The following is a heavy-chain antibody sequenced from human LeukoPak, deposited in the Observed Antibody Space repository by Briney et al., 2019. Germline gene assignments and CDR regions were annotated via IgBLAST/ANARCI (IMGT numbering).Heavy chain of an antibody. CDR2: IYYSGST. J-gene: IGHJ5*02. CDR1: GGSISSSSYY. Sequence: SETLSLTCTVSGGSISSSSYYWGWIRQPPGKGLEWIGSIYYSGSTYYNPSLKSRVTISVDTSKNQFSLKLSSVTAADTAVYYCARVITVTTLYDPWGQGTLVTVSS. CDR3: ARVITVTTLYDP. D-gene: IGHD4-17*01. V-gene: IGHV4-39*07.